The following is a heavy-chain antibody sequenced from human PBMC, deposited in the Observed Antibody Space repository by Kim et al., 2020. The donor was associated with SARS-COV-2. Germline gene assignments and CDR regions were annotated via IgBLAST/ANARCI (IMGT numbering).Heavy chain of an antibody. V-gene: IGHV3-43*02. D-gene: IGHD3-3*01. CDR1: GFTFDDYA. Sequence: GGSLRLSCAASGFTFDDYAMHWVRQAPGKGLEWVSLISGDGGSTYYADSVKGRFTISRDNSKNSLYLQMNSLRTEDTALYYCAKTLTLYGSRRGAFDIWGQATMVTVSS. CDR2: ISGDGGST. J-gene: IGHJ3*02. CDR3: AKTLTLYGSRRGAFDI.